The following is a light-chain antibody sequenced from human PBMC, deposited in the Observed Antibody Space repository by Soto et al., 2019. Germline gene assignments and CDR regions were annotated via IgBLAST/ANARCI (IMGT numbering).Light chain of an antibody. Sequence: SVQTPPRSVCGSPGQSFTISCTGTISDVGRYEYVSWYQQHPGKAPKLIIYDVTERPAGVPDRFSGYKSGNTASLTISGFQAEDEADYSCCSFAGSDTYVFGGGTKVTV. CDR2: DVT. J-gene: IGLJ1*01. CDR3: CSFAGSDTYV. CDR1: ISDVGRYEY. V-gene: IGLV2-11*01.